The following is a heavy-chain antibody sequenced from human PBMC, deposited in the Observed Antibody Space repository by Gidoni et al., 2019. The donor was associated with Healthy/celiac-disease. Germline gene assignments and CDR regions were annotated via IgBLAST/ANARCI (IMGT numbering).Heavy chain of an antibody. CDR3: ARDRNPYSSGPRPFDY. CDR2: ISHDGSNK. CDR1: GFTFRTYG. V-gene: IGHV3-30*03. Sequence: QVQLVESGGGVVQPGRALRPSCAASGFTFRTYGMHWVRQAPGKGLEWVAVISHDGSNKYYADSVKGRFTISRDNSKNTLYLQMNSLRAEDTAVYYCARDRNPYSSGPRPFDYWGQGTLVTVSS. D-gene: IGHD6-19*01. J-gene: IGHJ4*02.